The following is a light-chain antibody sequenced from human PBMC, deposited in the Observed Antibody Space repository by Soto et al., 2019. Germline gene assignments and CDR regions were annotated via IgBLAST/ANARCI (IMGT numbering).Light chain of an antibody. CDR2: GAS. CDR1: QSVDIN. V-gene: IGKV3-15*01. J-gene: IGKJ1*01. Sequence: EIVLTQSPATLSVSPGERVTLSCSASQSVDINLAWYQQKPGQAPRLLIYGASTRATDMSGTFSGRGSGTEFTLTISNLRPEDFAVYYCQQYRHWPRTFGQGPKVEIK. CDR3: QQYRHWPRT.